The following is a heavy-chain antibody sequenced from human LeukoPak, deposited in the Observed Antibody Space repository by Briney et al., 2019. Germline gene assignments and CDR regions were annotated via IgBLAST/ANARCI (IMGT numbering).Heavy chain of an antibody. CDR3: ARWYYDSSGYRYFDY. CDR1: GVSISTYY. V-gene: IGHV4-59*01. CDR2: IDYSGNT. J-gene: IGHJ4*02. D-gene: IGHD3-22*01. Sequence: SETLSLTCTVSGVSISTYYWTWIRQPPGKGLEWIGNIDYSGNTKYNPSLKSRDTISVDTSKSQFSLKLSSVTAADTAVYYCARWYYDSSGYRYFDYWGQGTLVTVSS.